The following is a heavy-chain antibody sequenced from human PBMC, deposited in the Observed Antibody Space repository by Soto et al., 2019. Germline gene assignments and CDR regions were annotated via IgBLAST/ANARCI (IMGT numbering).Heavy chain of an antibody. CDR3: ARENPNYGGNSFHWFDP. CDR2: IIPIFGTA. V-gene: IGHV1-69*13. D-gene: IGHD4-17*01. CDR1: GGTFSSYA. Sequence: SVKVSCKASGGTFSSYAISWVRQAPGQGLEWMGGIIPIFGTANYAQKFQGRVTITADESTSTAYMELSSLRSEDTAVYYCARENPNYGGNSFHWFDPWGQGTLVTVSS. J-gene: IGHJ5*02.